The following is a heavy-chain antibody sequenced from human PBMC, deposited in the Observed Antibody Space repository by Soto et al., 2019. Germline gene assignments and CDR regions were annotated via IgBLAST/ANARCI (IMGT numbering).Heavy chain of an antibody. CDR2: ISGSGGST. D-gene: IGHD2-2*01. CDR1: GFTFSSYA. CDR3: AKPRPMIVVVPAANFDY. Sequence: EVQLLESGGGLVQPGGSLRLSCAASGFTFSSYAMSWVRQAPGKGLEWVSAISGSGGSTYYADSVKGRFTISRDNSKNTLYLQLNSLRAEDTAVYYCAKPRPMIVVVPAANFDYWGQGTLVTVSS. J-gene: IGHJ4*02. V-gene: IGHV3-23*01.